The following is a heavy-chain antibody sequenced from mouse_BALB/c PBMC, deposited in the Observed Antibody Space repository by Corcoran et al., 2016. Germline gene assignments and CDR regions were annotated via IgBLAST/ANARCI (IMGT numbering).Heavy chain of an antibody. CDR3: AREETKLTWFAY. CDR2: IHPYNDGT. V-gene: IGHV1S136*01. Sequence: EVQLQQSGPELVKPGASVKMSCKASGYTFTSYVMHWVKQKPGQGLEWIGYIHPYNDGTKYNEKFKGKATLTSDKSSSTAYMELRGLTSEDSAVYDCAREETKLTWFAYWGQGTLVTVSA. J-gene: IGHJ3*01. D-gene: IGHD1-1*01. CDR1: GYTFTSYV.